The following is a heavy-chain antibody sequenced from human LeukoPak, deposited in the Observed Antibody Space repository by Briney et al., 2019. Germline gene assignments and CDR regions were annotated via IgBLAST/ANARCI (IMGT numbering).Heavy chain of an antibody. J-gene: IGHJ3*02. CDR3: AMGVTRKVVVAAPDAFDI. D-gene: IGHD2-15*01. CDR1: GGTFISYA. V-gene: IGHV1-69*13. CDR2: IIPIFGTA. Sequence: SVKVSCKASGGTFISYAISWVRQAPGQGREWMGGIIPIFGTANYAQKFQGRVTITADQSTSTAYMELSSLRSEDTAVYYCAMGVTRKVVVAAPDAFDIWGQGTMVTVSS.